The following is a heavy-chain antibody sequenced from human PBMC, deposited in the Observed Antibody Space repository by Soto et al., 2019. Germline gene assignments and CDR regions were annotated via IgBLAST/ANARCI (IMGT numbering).Heavy chain of an antibody. CDR1: GFTFSSYG. J-gene: IGHJ6*02. CDR2: IWYDGSNK. Sequence: QVQLVESGGGVVQPGRSLRLSCAASGFTFSSYGMHWVRQAPGKGLEWVAVIWYDGSNKYYADSVKGRFTISRDNSKNPLYLQMNSLRAEDTAAYYCARDGADIVLVPAASYSYYYGMDVWGQGTTVTVSS. D-gene: IGHD2-2*01. CDR3: ARDGADIVLVPAASYSYYYGMDV. V-gene: IGHV3-33*01.